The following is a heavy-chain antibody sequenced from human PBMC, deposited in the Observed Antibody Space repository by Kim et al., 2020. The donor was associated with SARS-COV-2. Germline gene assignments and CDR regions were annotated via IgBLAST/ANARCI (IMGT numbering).Heavy chain of an antibody. CDR3: ARATPHRGVIITPFDY. D-gene: IGHD3-10*01. Sequence: SVKVSCKASGGTFSSYAISWVRQAPGQGLEWMGGIIPIFGTANYAQKFQGRVTITADESTSTAYMELSSLRSEDTAVYYCARATPHRGVIITPFDYWGQGTLVTVSS. V-gene: IGHV1-69*13. CDR1: GGTFSSYA. CDR2: IIPIFGTA. J-gene: IGHJ4*02.